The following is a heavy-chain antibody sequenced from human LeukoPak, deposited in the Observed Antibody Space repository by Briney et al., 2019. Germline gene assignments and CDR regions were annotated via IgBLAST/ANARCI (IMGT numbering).Heavy chain of an antibody. V-gene: IGHV3-23*01. Sequence: GGSLRLSCAASGFTFTSYPMGWVRQAPGGGREWVSSISRSGDDTYYADSVRGRFTISRDNSKNTLYLQMNSLRAEDTAIYYCAKDQLLGWGQGTQVTVSS. CDR1: GFTFTSYP. J-gene: IGHJ4*02. D-gene: IGHD3-10*01. CDR2: ISRSGDDT. CDR3: AKDQLLG.